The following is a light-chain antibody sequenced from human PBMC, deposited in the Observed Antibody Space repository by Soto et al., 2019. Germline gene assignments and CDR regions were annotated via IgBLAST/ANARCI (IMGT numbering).Light chain of an antibody. CDR2: LGS. V-gene: IGKV2-28*01. Sequence: DIVMTKSTLSLPVTPGEPAYISCRSSQSLLHSNGYNYLDWYLQKPGQSPQLLIYLGSNRASGVPDRFSGSGSGTDFTLKISRVEAEDVGVYYCMQALQTPLFSFGPGTNVDIK. CDR1: QSLLHSNGYNY. J-gene: IGKJ3*01. CDR3: MQALQTPLFS.